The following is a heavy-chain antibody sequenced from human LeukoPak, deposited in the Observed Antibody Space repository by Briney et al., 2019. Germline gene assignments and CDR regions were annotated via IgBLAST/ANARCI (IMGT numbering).Heavy chain of an antibody. CDR2: INHSGST. CDR1: GGSFSGYY. J-gene: IGHJ4*02. Sequence: SETLSLTCAVYGGSFSGYYWSWIRQPPGKGLGWIGEINHSGSTNYNPSLKSRVTISVDTSKNQFSLKLSSVTAADTAVYYCARSGVNYDYVWGSYRQPPDRLIDYWGQGTLVTVSS. D-gene: IGHD3-16*02. CDR3: ARSGVNYDYVWGSYRQPPDRLIDY. V-gene: IGHV4-34*01.